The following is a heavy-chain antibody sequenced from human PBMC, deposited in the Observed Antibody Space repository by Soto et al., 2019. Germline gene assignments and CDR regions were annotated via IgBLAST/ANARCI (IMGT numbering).Heavy chain of an antibody. J-gene: IGHJ5*02. V-gene: IGHV4-31*03. Sequence: PSETLSLTCTVSGGSISSGGYYWSWIRQHPGKGLEWIGYIYYSGSTYYNPSLKSRVTISVDTSKNQFSLKLSSVTAADTAVYYCAGSYSSSFWFDPRGQGTLVTVSS. CDR2: IYYSGST. CDR1: GGSISSGGYY. CDR3: AGSYSSSFWFDP. D-gene: IGHD6-13*01.